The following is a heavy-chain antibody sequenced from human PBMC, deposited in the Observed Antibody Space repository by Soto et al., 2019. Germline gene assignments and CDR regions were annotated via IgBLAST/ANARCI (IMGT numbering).Heavy chain of an antibody. V-gene: IGHV1-69*06. D-gene: IGHD7-27*01. CDR1: GGTFN. CDR3: ARGSGAVVFDI. J-gene: IGHJ3*02. CDR2: IIPVIDTA. Sequence: SVKVSCKVSGGTFNIRWVRQAPGQGLEWMGGIIPVIDTANYARKFQGRVVISADRATNIVYMEMMSLTSEDTAVYYCARGSGAVVFDICVQGTMVTVSS.